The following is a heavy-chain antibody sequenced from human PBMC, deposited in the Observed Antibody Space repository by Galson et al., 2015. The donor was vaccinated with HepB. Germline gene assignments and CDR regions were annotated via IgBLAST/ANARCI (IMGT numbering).Heavy chain of an antibody. CDR2: IIPIFGTA. CDR3: ARVGFWSGYYVPYPYYGMDV. J-gene: IGHJ6*02. V-gene: IGHV1-69*13. D-gene: IGHD3-3*01. Sequence: SVKVSCKASGGTFSSYAISWVRQAPGQGLEWMGGIIPIFGTANYAQKFQGRVTITADESTSTAYMELSSLRSEDTAVYYCARVGFWSGYYVPYPYYGMDVWGQGTTVTVSS. CDR1: GGTFSSYA.